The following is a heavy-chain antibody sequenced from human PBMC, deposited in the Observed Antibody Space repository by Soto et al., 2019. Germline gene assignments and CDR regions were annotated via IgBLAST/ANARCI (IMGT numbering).Heavy chain of an antibody. D-gene: IGHD3-16*01. V-gene: IGHV3-33*01. CDR1: GFTFRNHG. CDR3: ARDARAKRLDV. J-gene: IGHJ6*02. CDR2: IWYDGSNK. Sequence: PGGSLRLSCAASGFTFRNHGMHWVRQAPGKGLEWVAVIWYDGSNKYYAESVKGRFTISRDNSKNTLYLQMSSLRVEDTAVYYCARDARAKRLDVWGQGTTVTVSS.